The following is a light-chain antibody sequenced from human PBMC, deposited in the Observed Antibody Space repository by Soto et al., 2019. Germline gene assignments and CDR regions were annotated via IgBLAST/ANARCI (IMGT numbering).Light chain of an antibody. CDR3: CSYAGSYWV. CDR2: DVS. J-gene: IGLJ2*01. V-gene: IGLV2-11*01. CDR1: SSDVGGYNY. Sequence: QYALTQPRSVSGSPGQSVTISCTGTSSDVGGYNYVSWYQQHPGKAPKLMIYDVSKRPSGVPDRFSGSKSGNTASLTISGLQAEDETDYYCCSYAGSYWVFGGGTKVTVL.